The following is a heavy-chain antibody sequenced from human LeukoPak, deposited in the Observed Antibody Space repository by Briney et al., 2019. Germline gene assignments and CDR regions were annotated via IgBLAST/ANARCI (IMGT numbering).Heavy chain of an antibody. D-gene: IGHD4-17*01. CDR1: GFTFDDYA. J-gene: IGHJ4*02. Sequence: PGGSLRLSCAASGFTFDDYAMHWVRQAPGKGLEWVSGISWNSGSIGYADSVKGRFTISRDNAKNSLYLQMNSLRAEDTALYYCAKSPGYGDYEFDYWGQGTLVTVS. V-gene: IGHV3-9*01. CDR2: ISWNSGSI. CDR3: AKSPGYGDYEFDY.